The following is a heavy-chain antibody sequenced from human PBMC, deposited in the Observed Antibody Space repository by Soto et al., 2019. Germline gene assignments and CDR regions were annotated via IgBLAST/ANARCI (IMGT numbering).Heavy chain of an antibody. CDR2: ISYDGSSK. V-gene: IGHV3-30*18. Sequence: LRLSCAASGFTFGSYGMHWVRQAPGKGLEWVAFISYDGSSKYYVDSVKGRFTISRDNSKNTLYLQMNSLRAEDTAIYYCTKLAYDASFSTYYRFDSWGQGTPVTVSS. J-gene: IGHJ4*02. D-gene: IGHD2-8*01. CDR3: TKLAYDASFSTYYRFDS. CDR1: GFTFGSYG.